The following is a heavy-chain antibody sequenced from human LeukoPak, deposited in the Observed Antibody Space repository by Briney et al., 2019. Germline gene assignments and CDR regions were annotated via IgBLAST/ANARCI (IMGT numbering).Heavy chain of an antibody. CDR2: IIPIFGTA. D-gene: IGHD6-13*01. J-gene: IGHJ4*02. V-gene: IGHV1-69*13. CDR3: ASRGIAAAGLLFDY. Sequence: ASVKVSCKASGGTFSSYAISWVRQAPGQGLEWMGGIIPIFGTANYAQKFQGRVTITADESTSTAYMELSSLRSEDTAVYYCASRGIAAAGLLFDYWGQGTLVTVSS. CDR1: GGTFSSYA.